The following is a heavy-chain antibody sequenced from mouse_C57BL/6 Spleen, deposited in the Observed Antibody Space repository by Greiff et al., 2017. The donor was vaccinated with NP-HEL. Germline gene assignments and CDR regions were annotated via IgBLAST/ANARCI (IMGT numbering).Heavy chain of an antibody. Sequence: QVQLKQSGAELVKPGASVKISCKASGYAFSSYWMNWVKQRPGKGLEWIGQIYPGDGDTNYNGKFKGKATLTADKSSSTAYMQLSSLTSEDSAVYFCAREATVVANFDYWGQGTTLTVSS. V-gene: IGHV1-80*01. CDR2: IYPGDGDT. CDR1: GYAFSSYW. CDR3: AREATVVANFDY. J-gene: IGHJ2*01. D-gene: IGHD1-1*01.